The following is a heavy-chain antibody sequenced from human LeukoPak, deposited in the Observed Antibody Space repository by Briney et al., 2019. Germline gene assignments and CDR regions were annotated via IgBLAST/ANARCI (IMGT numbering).Heavy chain of an antibody. CDR1: GYSFTNNW. J-gene: IGHJ5*01. CDR2: VYPGDSHT. V-gene: IGHV5-51*01. Sequence: GESLKISCQGSGYSFTNNWIGWVRHMPGKGLDWMALVYPGDSHTKYNPSFQGQVTISADKSSSTAYLQWISLRASDTAIYYCVRTPTCSSGSCYPNWFDSWGQGTLVTVSS. CDR3: VRTPTCSSGSCYPNWFDS. D-gene: IGHD2-15*01.